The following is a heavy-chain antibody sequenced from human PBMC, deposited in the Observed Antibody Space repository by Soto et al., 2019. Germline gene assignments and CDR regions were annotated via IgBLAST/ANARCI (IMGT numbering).Heavy chain of an antibody. V-gene: IGHV3-48*01. CDR1: GFTFSSHN. D-gene: IGHD1-1*01. Sequence: PGGSLRLSCSASGFTFSSHNMSWVRQAPGKGLDWVSYISSSSTRFYADSVKGRFTISRDNAKNSLYLQLNSLRAEDTAVYYCARDPNEIGNYGMDVWGQGTAVTVSS. CDR2: ISSSSTR. J-gene: IGHJ6*02. CDR3: ARDPNEIGNYGMDV.